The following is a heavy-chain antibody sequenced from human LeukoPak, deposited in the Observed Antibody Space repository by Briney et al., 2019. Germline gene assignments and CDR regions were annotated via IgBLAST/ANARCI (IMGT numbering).Heavy chain of an antibody. J-gene: IGHJ6*02. D-gene: IGHD2-2*01. CDR1: GYTFTSYA. CDR3: ARKELYYPTRYCSSTSCYSSGGDYYYGMDV. V-gene: IGHV1-3*01. CDR2: INAGNGNT. Sequence: GASVKVSCKASGYTFTSYAMHWVRQAPGQRLEWMGWINAGNGNTKYSQKFQGRVTITRDTSASTAYMELSSLRSEDTAVYYCARKELYYPTRYCSSTSCYSSGGDYYYGMDVWAKGPRSPSP.